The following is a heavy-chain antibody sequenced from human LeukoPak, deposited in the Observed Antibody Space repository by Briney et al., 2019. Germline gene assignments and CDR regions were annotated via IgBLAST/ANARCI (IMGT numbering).Heavy chain of an antibody. D-gene: IGHD5-18*01. Sequence: SETLSLTCAVYGGSFSGYYWSWIRQPPGKGLEWIGEINHSGSTNYNPSLKSRVTISVDTSKNQFSLKLSSVTAADTAVYYCARRFVDTAMATTSYYFDYWGQGTLVTVSS. V-gene: IGHV4-34*01. J-gene: IGHJ4*02. CDR3: ARRFVDTAMATTSYYFDY. CDR2: INHSGST. CDR1: GGSFSGYY.